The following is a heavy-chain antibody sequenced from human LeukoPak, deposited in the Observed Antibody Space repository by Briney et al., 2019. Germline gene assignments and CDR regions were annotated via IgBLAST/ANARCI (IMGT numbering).Heavy chain of an antibody. CDR2: IYYSGST. CDR3: ARTGDSSWYRWFDP. D-gene: IGHD6-13*01. Sequence: SETLSLTCTVSGGSISSYYWSWIRQPPGKGLEWIGYIYYSGSTTYNSSLKSRVTISVDTSKNQFSLKLSSVTAADTAVYYCARTGDSSWYRWFDPWGQGTLVTVSS. J-gene: IGHJ5*02. V-gene: IGHV4-59*01. CDR1: GGSISSYY.